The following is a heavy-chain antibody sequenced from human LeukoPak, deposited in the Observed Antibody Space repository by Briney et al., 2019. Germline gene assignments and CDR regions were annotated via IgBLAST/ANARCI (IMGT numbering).Heavy chain of an antibody. Sequence: PGGFLRLSCAASGFTFSDHYMDWVRQAPGKGLEWVGRIRNKAKSYTTEYAASVKGRFTISRDDSKNSLYLQMNSLKTEDTAVYYCARVGDYYDSNGYSVDAFDIWGQGTMVTVSS. CDR2: IRNKAKSYTT. CDR3: ARVGDYYDSNGYSVDAFDI. D-gene: IGHD3-22*01. J-gene: IGHJ3*02. V-gene: IGHV3-72*01. CDR1: GFTFSDHY.